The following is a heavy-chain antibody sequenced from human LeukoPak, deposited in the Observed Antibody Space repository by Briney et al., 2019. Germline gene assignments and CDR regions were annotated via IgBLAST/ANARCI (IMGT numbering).Heavy chain of an antibody. CDR2: ISSSSSYI. Sequence: GGSLRLSCAASGFTFSSYSMNWVRQAPGKGLEGVSSISSSSSYIYYADSVRDRFTISRDNAKNSLYLQMNSLRAEDTAVYYCEPTYYYGSGIFNWGQGTLVTVSS. D-gene: IGHD3-10*01. CDR1: GFTFSSYS. J-gene: IGHJ4*02. CDR3: EPTYYYGSGIFN. V-gene: IGHV3-21*01.